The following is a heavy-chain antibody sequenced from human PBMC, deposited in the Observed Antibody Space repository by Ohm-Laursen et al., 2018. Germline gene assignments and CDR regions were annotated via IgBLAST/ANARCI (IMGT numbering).Heavy chain of an antibody. CDR2: IIPILGIA. CDR1: GYTFTSYG. J-gene: IGHJ4*02. CDR3: AAYNWKNFDY. V-gene: IGHV1-69*04. Sequence: SVKVSCKASGYTFTSYGISWVRQAPGQGLEWMGRIIPILGIANYAQKFQGRVTITADKSTSTAYMELSSLRSEDTAVYYCAAYNWKNFDYWGQGTLVTVSS. D-gene: IGHD1-20*01.